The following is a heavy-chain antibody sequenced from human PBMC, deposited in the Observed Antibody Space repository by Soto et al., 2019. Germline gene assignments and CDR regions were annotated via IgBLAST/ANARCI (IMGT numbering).Heavy chain of an antibody. CDR3: ARALSWIQLWCLDY. CDR1: GFTFSSYA. Sequence: GGSLRLSCAASGFTFSSYAMHWVRQAPGKGLEWVAVISYDGSNKYYADSVKGRFTISRDNSKNTLYLQMNSLRAEDTAVYYCARALSWIQLWCLDYWGQGTLVTVSS. CDR2: ISYDGSNK. V-gene: IGHV3-30-3*01. D-gene: IGHD5-18*01. J-gene: IGHJ4*02.